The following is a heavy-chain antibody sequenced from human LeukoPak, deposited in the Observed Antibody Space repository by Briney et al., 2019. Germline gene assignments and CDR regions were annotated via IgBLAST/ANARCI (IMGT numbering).Heavy chain of an antibody. CDR1: GFTFSSYG. V-gene: IGHV3-30*18. J-gene: IGHJ4*02. CDR2: ISYDGSNK. Sequence: PGGSLRLSCAASGFTFSSYGMHWVRQAPGKGLEWVAVISYDGSNKYYADSVKGRFTISRDNSKNTLYLQMSSLRAEDTAVYYCAKVADYGGNYDYWGQGTLVTVSS. CDR3: AKVADYGGNYDY. D-gene: IGHD4-23*01.